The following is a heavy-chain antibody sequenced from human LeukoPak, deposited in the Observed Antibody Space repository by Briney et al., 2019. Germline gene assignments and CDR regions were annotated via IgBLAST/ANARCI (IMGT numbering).Heavy chain of an antibody. D-gene: IGHD5-12*01. CDR2: ISAYNGNT. CDR1: GYTFTSYG. J-gene: IGHJ4*02. V-gene: IGHV1-18*01. CDR3: ARATYPLKDIVATITLLDY. Sequence: GASVKVSCKASGYTFTSYGISWVRQAPGQGLEWMGWISAYNGNTNYAQKLQGRVTMTTDTSTSTAYMELRSLRSDDTAVYYCARATYPLKDIVATITLLDYWGQGTLVTVSS.